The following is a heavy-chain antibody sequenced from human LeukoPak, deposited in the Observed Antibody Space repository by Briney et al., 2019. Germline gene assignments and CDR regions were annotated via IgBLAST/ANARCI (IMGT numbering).Heavy chain of an antibody. D-gene: IGHD2-2*01. CDR1: GFTFSSYA. CDR2: ISYDGSNK. J-gene: IGHJ4*02. Sequence: GGSLRLSCAASGFTFSSYAMHWVRQAPGEGLEGVAVISYDGSNKYYADSVKGRFTISRDNSKNTLYLQMNSLRAEDTAVYYCARDSSEGGYYVDYWGQGTLVTVSS. CDR3: ARDSSEGGYYVDY. V-gene: IGHV3-30*04.